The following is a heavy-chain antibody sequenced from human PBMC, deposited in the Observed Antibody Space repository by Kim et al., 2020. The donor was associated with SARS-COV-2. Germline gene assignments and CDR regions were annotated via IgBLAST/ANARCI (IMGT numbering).Heavy chain of an antibody. V-gene: IGHV3-73*01. CDR1: GFTFSGSA. Sequence: GGSLRLSCAASGFTFSGSAMHWVRQASGKGLEWVGRIRSKANSYATAYAASVKGRFTISRDDSKNTAYLQMNSLKTEDTAVYYCTRVSFYSSSWWDAFDIWGQERMVTVSP. D-gene: IGHD6-13*01. J-gene: IGHJ3*02. CDR3: TRVSFYSSSWWDAFDI. CDR2: IRSKANSYAT.